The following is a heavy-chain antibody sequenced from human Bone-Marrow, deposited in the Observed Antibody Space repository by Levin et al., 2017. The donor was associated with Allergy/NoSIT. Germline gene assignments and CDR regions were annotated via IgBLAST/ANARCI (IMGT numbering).Heavy chain of an antibody. CDR2: INDSGST. Sequence: ESLKISCAVYDGSFGGYSWSWIRQPPGKGLEWIGEINDSGSTNYNPSLKSRVSISLDTSKSLFSLKLRSLTAADTAVFYCAKYSYGSFDSWGQGTLVTVSS. CDR1: DGSFGGYS. CDR3: AKYSYGSFDS. V-gene: IGHV4-34*01. J-gene: IGHJ4*02. D-gene: IGHD5-18*01.